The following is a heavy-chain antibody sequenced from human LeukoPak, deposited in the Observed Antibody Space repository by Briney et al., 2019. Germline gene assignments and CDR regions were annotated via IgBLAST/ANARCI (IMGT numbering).Heavy chain of an antibody. CDR3: ARDLTSGSGNHDFDY. J-gene: IGHJ4*02. V-gene: IGHV1-2*02. CDR2: INPNSGDT. Sequence: GASVKVSCKASGYTFTGFYIHWVRQAPGQGLEWVGWINPNSGDTHYAQKFQGRVTMTGDTSILTAYMELSRLRSDDTAVYYCARDLTSGSGNHDFDYWGQGTLVTVSS. D-gene: IGHD3-10*01. CDR1: GYTFTGFY.